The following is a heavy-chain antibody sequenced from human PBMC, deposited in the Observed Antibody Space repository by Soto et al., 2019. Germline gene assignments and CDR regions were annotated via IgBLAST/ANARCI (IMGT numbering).Heavy chain of an antibody. CDR1: GYTFTSYD. J-gene: IGHJ5*02. Sequence: ASVKVSCKASGYTFTSYDIDWVRQATGQGLEWMGWMNPNSGNTGYAQKFQGRVTMTRNTSISTAYMELSSLRSEDTAVYYCARGQGLLLEWSRNWFDPWGQGTLVTVSS. CDR3: ARGQGLLLEWSRNWFDP. D-gene: IGHD3-3*01. CDR2: MNPNSGNT. V-gene: IGHV1-8*01.